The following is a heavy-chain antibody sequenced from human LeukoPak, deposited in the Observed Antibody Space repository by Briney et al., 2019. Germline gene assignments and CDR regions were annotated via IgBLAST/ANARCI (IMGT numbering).Heavy chain of an antibody. CDR2: ISGSGGST. J-gene: IGHJ4*02. V-gene: IGHV3-23*01. Sequence: GGSLRLSCAASGFTFSSYAMSWVRQAPGKGLEWVSAISGSGGSTYYADSVKGRFTISRDNSKNTVYLQMNSLRAEDTAVYYCARDREPLRYFDTWGQGTLVTVSS. D-gene: IGHD3-9*01. CDR1: GFTFSSYA. CDR3: ARDREPLRYFDT.